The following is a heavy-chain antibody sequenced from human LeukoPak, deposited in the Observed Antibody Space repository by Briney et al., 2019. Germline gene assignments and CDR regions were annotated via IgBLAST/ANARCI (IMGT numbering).Heavy chain of an antibody. V-gene: IGHV1-69*13. CDR3: ARGPGGRSGYHPLEDYYYYYYMDV. CDR2: IIPIFGTA. D-gene: IGHD3-22*01. CDR1: GGTFSSYA. Sequence: SVKVSCKASGGTFSSYAISRVRQAPGQGLEWMGGIIPIFGTANYAQKFQGRVTITADESTSTAYTELSSLRSEDTAVYYCARGPGGRSGYHPLEDYYYYYYMDVWGKGTTVTVSS. J-gene: IGHJ6*03.